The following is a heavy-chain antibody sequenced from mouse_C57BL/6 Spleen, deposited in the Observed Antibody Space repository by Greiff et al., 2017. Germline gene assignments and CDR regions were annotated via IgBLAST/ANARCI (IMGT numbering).Heavy chain of an antibody. V-gene: IGHV14-1*01. D-gene: IGHD2-5*01. CDR3: TRGSNYVNYYAMDY. J-gene: IGHJ4*01. CDR1: GFNIKDYY. Sequence: VHVKQSGAELVRPGASVKLSCTASGFNIKDYYMHWVKQRPEQGLEWIGRIDPEDGDTEYAPKFQGKATMTADTSSNTAYLQLSSLTSEDTAVYYCTRGSNYVNYYAMDYWGQGTSVTVSS. CDR2: IDPEDGDT.